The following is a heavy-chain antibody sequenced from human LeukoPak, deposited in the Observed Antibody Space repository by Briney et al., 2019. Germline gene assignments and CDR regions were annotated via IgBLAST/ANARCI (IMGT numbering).Heavy chain of an antibody. CDR1: GFTFSNYA. J-gene: IGHJ4*02. V-gene: IGHV3-23*01. CDR2: MSGSGGST. Sequence: GGSLRLSCAASGFTFSNYAMSWVGQAPGKGLDWVSVMSGSGGSTYYADSVKGRFTISRDNSKNTLYLQMNSLRAEDTAVYYCAKDLRPIVGATTFAYWGQGTLVTVSS. CDR3: AKDLRPIVGATTFAY. D-gene: IGHD1-26*01.